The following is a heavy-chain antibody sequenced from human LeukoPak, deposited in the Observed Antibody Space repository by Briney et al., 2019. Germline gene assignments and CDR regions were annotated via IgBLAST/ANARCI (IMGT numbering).Heavy chain of an antibody. Sequence: PGGSLRLSCAASGFTFSSYVMSWVRQAPGKGLEWVSGIGGSGGSTYYADSVKGRFTISRDNSKNTLYLQMNSLRSEDTAVYYCAKVLSLQVSGWRYYFDYWGQGTLVTVSS. D-gene: IGHD6-19*01. CDR1: GFTFSSYV. CDR2: IGGSGGST. CDR3: AKVLSLQVSGWRYYFDY. J-gene: IGHJ4*02. V-gene: IGHV3-23*01.